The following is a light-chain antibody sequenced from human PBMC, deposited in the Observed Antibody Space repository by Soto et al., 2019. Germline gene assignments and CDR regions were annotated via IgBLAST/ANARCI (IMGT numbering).Light chain of an antibody. CDR1: QSVSST. CDR3: QQYNNLYT. J-gene: IGKJ2*01. CDR2: DAS. V-gene: IGKV3D-15*01. Sequence: EIVMTQSPATLSVSPGERATLSCRASQSVSSTLAWYQQKPGQAPRLLIYDASTRATGIPARFSGSGSGTEFTLTISSLQSEDFAVYYCQQYNNLYTFGQGTKVEIK.